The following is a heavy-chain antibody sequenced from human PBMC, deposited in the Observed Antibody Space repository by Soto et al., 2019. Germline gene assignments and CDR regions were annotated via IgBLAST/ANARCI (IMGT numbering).Heavy chain of an antibody. CDR1: GFTVSSNY. J-gene: IGHJ4*02. CDR3: ARARGIAAVSFFDY. CDR2: IYSGGNT. Sequence: EVQLVESGGGLVQPGGSLRLSCAASGFTVSSNYMSWVRQAPGKGLEWVSVIYSGGNTYYADSVKGRFTISRDNAKNTMYLQMYSLRVEDTAVYHCARARGIAAVSFFDYWGQGTLVTVSS. D-gene: IGHD6-13*01. V-gene: IGHV3-66*01.